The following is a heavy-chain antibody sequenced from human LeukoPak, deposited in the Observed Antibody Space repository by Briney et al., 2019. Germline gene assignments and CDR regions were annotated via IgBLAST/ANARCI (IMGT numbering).Heavy chain of an antibody. CDR2: FDPEDGET. V-gene: IGHV1-24*01. J-gene: IGHJ4*02. Sequence: ASVKVPCKVSGYTLTELSMHWVRQAPGKGLEWMGGFDPEDGETIYAQRFQGRVTMTEDTSTDTAYMELSSLRSEDTAVYYCATGRVGAITIDYWGQGTLVTVSS. CDR1: GYTLTELS. CDR3: ATGRVGAITIDY. D-gene: IGHD1-26*01.